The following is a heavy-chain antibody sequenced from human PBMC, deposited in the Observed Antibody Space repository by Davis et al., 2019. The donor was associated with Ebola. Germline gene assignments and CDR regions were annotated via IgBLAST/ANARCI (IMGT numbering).Heavy chain of an antibody. Sequence: GESLKISCKGSGYSFTSYWIGWVRQMPGKGLEWMGIIYPGDSDTRYSPSFQGQVTISADKSISTAYLQWSSLKASDTAMYYCARAGYEYSSSSEGFDSWDYWGQGTLVTVSS. CDR1: GYSFTSYW. D-gene: IGHD6-6*01. J-gene: IGHJ4*02. CDR3: ARAGYEYSSSSEGFDSWDY. V-gene: IGHV5-51*01. CDR2: IYPGDSDT.